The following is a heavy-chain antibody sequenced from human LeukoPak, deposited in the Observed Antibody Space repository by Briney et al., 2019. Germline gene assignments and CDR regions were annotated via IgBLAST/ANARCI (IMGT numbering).Heavy chain of an antibody. CDR3: ARAAYYYDGSGYYLGD. V-gene: IGHV1-2*06. J-gene: IGHJ4*02. CDR2: INPNSGGT. Sequence: ASVKVSCKASGGTFSSYAISWVRQAPGQGLEWMGRINPNSGGTNYAQKFQARVTMTRDTSISTAYMELSRLRSDDTALYYCARAAYYYDGSGYYLGDWGQGTLVTVPS. CDR1: GGTFSSYA. D-gene: IGHD3-22*01.